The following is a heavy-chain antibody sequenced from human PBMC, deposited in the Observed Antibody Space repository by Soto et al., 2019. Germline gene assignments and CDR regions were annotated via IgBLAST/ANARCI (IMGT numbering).Heavy chain of an antibody. V-gene: IGHV4-59*01. D-gene: IGHD3-3*01. CDR2: IHYTGTT. Sequence: QVLLQESGPGLVKPSETLSLTCTVSGGSMNNYYWSWIRQSPEKGLELIGFIHYTGTTWYNPSLQILASLEAETCKCQRSPELRFVSAEDPAVYYGARGNLFLDHWGQRALVNVSS. CDR1: GGSMNNYY. CDR3: ARGNLFLDH. J-gene: IGHJ4*02.